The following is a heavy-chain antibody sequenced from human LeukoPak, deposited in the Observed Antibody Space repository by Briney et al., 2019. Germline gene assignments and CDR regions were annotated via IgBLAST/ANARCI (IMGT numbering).Heavy chain of an antibody. J-gene: IGHJ4*02. D-gene: IGHD6-6*01. CDR3: ASYGSSSSGRYFDY. V-gene: IGHV4-34*01. CDR1: GGSFSGYY. CDR2: INYSAST. Sequence: SETLSLTCAVYGGSFSGYYWSWIRHPPGKGLEWVGYINYSASTNHNPNLKSRVTISVDTSKTPFSLKLSSVTAADTAVYYCASYGSSSSGRYFDYWGQGTLVTVSS.